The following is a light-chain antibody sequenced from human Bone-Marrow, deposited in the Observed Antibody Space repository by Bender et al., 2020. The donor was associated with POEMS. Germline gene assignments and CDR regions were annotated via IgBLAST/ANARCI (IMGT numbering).Light chain of an antibody. J-gene: IGLJ3*02. V-gene: IGLV1-44*01. CDR1: SSNIVALS. Sequence: QSVLTQPPSASVTPGQRVTISCSGASSNIVALSVNWYHHLPGPAPKLPIHYSHRRPSEVPDRFSVSRSATSASLAISGLQSEDEADYYCAVWDDSLNGWVFGGGTKLTVL. CDR3: AVWDDSLNGWV. CDR2: YSH.